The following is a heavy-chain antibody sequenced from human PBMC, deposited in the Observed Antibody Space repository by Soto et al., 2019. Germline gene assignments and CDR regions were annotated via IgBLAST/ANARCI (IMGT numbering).Heavy chain of an antibody. CDR1: GYTFSRYD. CDR3: ARDHYRTHAFDI. Sequence: QVQLVQSGAEVKKPGASVKVSCKTSGYTFSRYDITWVRQAPGQGLEWMGWMRAHKGNPSYAQKFQGRVTMTTDTSTSTAYMELRSLRSDDTAVYYCARDHYRTHAFDIWGQGTMVIVSS. D-gene: IGHD4-4*01. V-gene: IGHV1-18*04. CDR2: MRAHKGNP. J-gene: IGHJ3*02.